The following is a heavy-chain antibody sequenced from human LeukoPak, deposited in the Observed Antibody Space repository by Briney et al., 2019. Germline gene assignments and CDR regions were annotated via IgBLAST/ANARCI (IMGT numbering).Heavy chain of an antibody. Sequence: GGSLRLSCAASGFTFSSYGMHWVRQAPGKGLEWVSLISYDGSNKYYADSVKGRFTISRDNFKNTLYLQMNSLRAEDTAVYYCAKVGLTVTTILDYFDYWGQGPLVTVSS. CDR1: GFTFSSYG. D-gene: IGHD4-11*01. CDR2: ISYDGSNK. CDR3: AKVGLTVTTILDYFDY. V-gene: IGHV3-30*18. J-gene: IGHJ4*02.